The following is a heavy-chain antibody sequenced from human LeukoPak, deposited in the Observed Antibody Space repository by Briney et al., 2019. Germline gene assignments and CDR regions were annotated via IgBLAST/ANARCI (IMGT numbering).Heavy chain of an antibody. CDR3: ARATYYYGSGSYES. J-gene: IGHJ4*02. CDR2: INPNSGGT. V-gene: IGHV1-2*02. D-gene: IGHD3-10*01. Sequence: ASVKLSCKASGYTFTGYYMHWVPQAPGQGLGWMGCINPNSGGTNSAQKFQGRVTMTRDTSISTAYMELSRLRSDDTAVYYCARATYYYGSGSYESWGQGTLVTVSS. CDR1: GYTFTGYY.